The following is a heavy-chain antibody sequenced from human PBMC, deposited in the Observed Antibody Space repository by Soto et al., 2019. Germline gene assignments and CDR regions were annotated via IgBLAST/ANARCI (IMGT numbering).Heavy chain of an antibody. J-gene: IGHJ4*02. Sequence: AGGSLRLSCAASAVTFTGFGMHWVRQAPGNGLEWVAVIRFDGSNTYYADSVKGRFTISRDNPKNMLYLQMNSLRAEDTAIYYCARDGVGTTTYFGYFDYWGLGTLVTVSS. CDR1: AVTFTGFG. D-gene: IGHD1-26*01. CDR2: IRFDGSNT. V-gene: IGHV3-33*01. CDR3: ARDGVGTTTYFGYFDY.